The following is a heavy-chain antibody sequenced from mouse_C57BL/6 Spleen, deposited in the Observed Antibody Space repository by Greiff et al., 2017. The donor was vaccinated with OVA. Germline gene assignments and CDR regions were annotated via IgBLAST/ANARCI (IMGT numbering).Heavy chain of an antibody. Sequence: QVQLQQSGPELVKPGASVKISCKASGYAFSSSWMNWVKQRPGKGLEWIGRIYPGDGDTNYNGKFKGKATLTADKSSSTAYMQLSSLTSEDSAVYFCARAGIDYGFAYWGQGTLVTVSA. CDR2: IYPGDGDT. CDR1: GYAFSSSW. D-gene: IGHD2-4*01. V-gene: IGHV1-82*01. CDR3: ARAGIDYGFAY. J-gene: IGHJ3*01.